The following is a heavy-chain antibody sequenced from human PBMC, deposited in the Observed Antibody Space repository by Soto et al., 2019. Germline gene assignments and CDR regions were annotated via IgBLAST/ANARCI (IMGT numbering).Heavy chain of an antibody. D-gene: IGHD6-13*01. Sequence: QVLLVHSGAEEKKPGSSVKVSCKASGGTFSSYGISWVRQTPGRGLEWMGGIIPLFGTTNYAQKFRGRVTVTADESTNTVYIELRSLSFEDTAIYFCARAHGSSWYNWFDPWGQVTLVTVSS. V-gene: IGHV1-69*01. CDR1: GGTFSSYG. CDR2: IIPLFGTT. CDR3: ARAHGSSWYNWFDP. J-gene: IGHJ5*02.